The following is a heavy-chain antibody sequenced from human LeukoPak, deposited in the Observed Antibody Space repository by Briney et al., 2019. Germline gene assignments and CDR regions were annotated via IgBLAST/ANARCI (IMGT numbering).Heavy chain of an antibody. Sequence: SETLSLTCAVYGGSFSGYYWSWIRQPPGKGLEWIGEINHSGSTNYNPSLKSRVTISVVTSKNQFSLKLSSVTAADTAVYYCARLGYDILTGYYRRHWFDPWGQGTLVTVSS. V-gene: IGHV4-34*01. CDR2: INHSGST. J-gene: IGHJ5*02. CDR1: GGSFSGYY. D-gene: IGHD3-9*01. CDR3: ARLGYDILTGYYRRHWFDP.